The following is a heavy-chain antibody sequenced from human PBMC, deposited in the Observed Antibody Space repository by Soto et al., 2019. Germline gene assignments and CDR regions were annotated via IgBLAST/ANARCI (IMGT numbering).Heavy chain of an antibody. CDR2: IYSGGST. D-gene: IGHD3-3*01. J-gene: IGHJ5*02. CDR3: ASVFGVVTDNWFDP. Sequence: HPGGSMRRTGAASGFTVSSNYMSWVRQAPGKGLEWVSVIYSGGSTYYADSVKGRFTISRDNSKNTLYLQMNSLRAEDTAVYYCASVFGVVTDNWFDPWGQGTLVTVSS. V-gene: IGHV3-53*01. CDR1: GFTVSSNY.